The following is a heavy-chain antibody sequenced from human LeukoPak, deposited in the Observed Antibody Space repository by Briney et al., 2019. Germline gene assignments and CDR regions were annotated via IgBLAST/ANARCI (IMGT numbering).Heavy chain of an antibody. Sequence: ASETLSLTCAVYGGSFSGYYWSWIRQPPGKGLEWIGEINHSGSTNYNPSLKSQVTISVDTSKNQFSLKLSSVTAADTAVYYCARAASPDIVVVVAAQYYFDYWAREPWSPSPQ. V-gene: IGHV4-34*01. D-gene: IGHD2-15*01. CDR1: GGSFSGYY. J-gene: IGHJ4*02. CDR2: INHSGST. CDR3: ARAASPDIVVVVAAQYYFDY.